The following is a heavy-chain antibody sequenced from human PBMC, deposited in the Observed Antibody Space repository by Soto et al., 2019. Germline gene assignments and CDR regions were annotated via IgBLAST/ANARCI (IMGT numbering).Heavy chain of an antibody. CDR2: ISYDGSNK. CDR3: ARRGECTTGYYYFDY. D-gene: IGHD3-9*01. V-gene: IGHV3-30-3*01. CDR1: GFTFSNYA. J-gene: IGHJ4*02. Sequence: QVQLVESGGGVIQPGRSLRLSCAASGFTFSNYAMYWVRQAPGQGLEWVAVISYDGSNKYYADSVKGRFTISRDNSKNTLDLQMNSLRAEDTALYYCARRGECTTGYYYFDYWGQGTLVTVSS.